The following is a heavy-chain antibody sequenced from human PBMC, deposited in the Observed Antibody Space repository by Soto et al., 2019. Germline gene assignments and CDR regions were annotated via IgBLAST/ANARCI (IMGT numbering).Heavy chain of an antibody. CDR2: ISSSSSYI. Sequence: GGSLRLSCAASGFTFSSYSMNWVRQAPGKGLEWVSSISSSSSYIYYADSVKGRFTISRDNAKNSLYLQMNSLRAEDTAVYYCARDLRIVGATVDAFDIWGQGTMVTVSS. CDR1: GFTFSSYS. CDR3: ARDLRIVGATVDAFDI. V-gene: IGHV3-21*01. J-gene: IGHJ3*02. D-gene: IGHD1-26*01.